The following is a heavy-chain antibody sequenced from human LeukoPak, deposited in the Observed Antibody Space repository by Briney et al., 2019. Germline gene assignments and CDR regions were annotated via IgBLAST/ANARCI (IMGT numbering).Heavy chain of an antibody. J-gene: IGHJ4*02. CDR1: GLAFSAYK. CDR3: VVGGSPGY. D-gene: IGHD2-15*01. CDR2: ISTDGYTT. V-gene: IGHV3-74*01. Sequence: GGSMRLSCAASGLAFSAYKMHWVRQAPRKGLVWVSRISTDGYTTDYADFVQGRFTASRDNTKNTWSLEMNSLRAEDTAVYYCVVGGSPGYWGQGTLVTVSS.